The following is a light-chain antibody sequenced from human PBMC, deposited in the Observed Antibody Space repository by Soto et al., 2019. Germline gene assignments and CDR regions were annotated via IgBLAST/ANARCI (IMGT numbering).Light chain of an antibody. Sequence: QSVLTQPPSVSAAPGQKVTISCSGSSSNIGNNYVSWYQQLPGTAPKLLIYDNNKRPSGIPDRFSGSKSGTSATLGITGLQTGDEADYYCGAWDDSLSAVFGGGTTLTVL. CDR2: DNN. CDR1: SSNIGNNY. CDR3: GAWDDSLSAV. J-gene: IGLJ2*01. V-gene: IGLV1-51*01.